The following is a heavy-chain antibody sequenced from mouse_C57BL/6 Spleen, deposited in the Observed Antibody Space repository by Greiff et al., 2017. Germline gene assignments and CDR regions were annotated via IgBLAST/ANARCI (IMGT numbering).Heavy chain of an antibody. J-gene: IGHJ1*03. CDR3: AIFITTVVATGYFDV. V-gene: IGHV14-4*01. CDR1: GFNIKDDY. D-gene: IGHD1-1*01. Sequence: VQLKQSGAELVRPGASVKLSCTASGFNIKDDYMHWVKQRPEQGLEWIGWIDPENGDTDYAPKFQGKATLTADTSSNTAYLQLSSLTSEDTAVYYCAIFITTVVATGYFDVWGTGTTVTVSS. CDR2: IDPENGDT.